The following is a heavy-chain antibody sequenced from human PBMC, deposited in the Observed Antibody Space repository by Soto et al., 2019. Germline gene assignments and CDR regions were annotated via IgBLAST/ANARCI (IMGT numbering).Heavy chain of an antibody. V-gene: IGHV1-18*03. D-gene: IGHD1-26*01. Sequence: VQLVQSGAEVKKPGASVKVSCKASGYTFSRSGISWVRQAPGQGLEWMGWISTYNGDTNYAQKVQGRGTMTTDTSTSTAFMELMSLRSDDMAVYYCARSGSVPYYYYGLDVWGQGTTVTVSS. CDR2: ISTYNGDT. J-gene: IGHJ6*02. CDR1: GYTFSRSG. CDR3: ARSGSVPYYYYGLDV.